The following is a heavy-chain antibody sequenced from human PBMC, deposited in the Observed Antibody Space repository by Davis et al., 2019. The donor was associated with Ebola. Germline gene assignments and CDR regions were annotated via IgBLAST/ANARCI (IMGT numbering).Heavy chain of an antibody. D-gene: IGHD2-2*03. J-gene: IGHJ1*01. CDR1: GFTFSRCA. CDR2: ISFDETKK. Sequence: PGGSLRLSCAASGFTFSRCAMHWVRQAPGKGLDWVAVISFDETKKSYADSVNDRFIISRDNFKKTVYLEMNNLTTEDTGVFYCARSGYCGSESCPPYFHSWGQGTPVTVS. V-gene: IGHV3-30*04. CDR3: ARSGYCGSESCPPYFHS.